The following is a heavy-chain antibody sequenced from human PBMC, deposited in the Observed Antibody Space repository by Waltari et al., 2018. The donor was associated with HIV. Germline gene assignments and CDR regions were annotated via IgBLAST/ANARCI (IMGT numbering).Heavy chain of an antibody. CDR1: GFSLSTSGMC. D-gene: IGHD3-10*01. CDR3: ARIRSLLCREGGMDV. Sequence: QVTLRESGPALVKPTQTLPLTCTFSGFSLSTSGMCVSWIRQPPGKALEWLALIDWDDDKYYSTSLKTRLTISKDTSKNQVVLTMTNMDPVDTATYYCARIRSLLCREGGMDVWGQGTTVTVSS. V-gene: IGHV2-70*01. J-gene: IGHJ6*02. CDR2: IDWDDDK.